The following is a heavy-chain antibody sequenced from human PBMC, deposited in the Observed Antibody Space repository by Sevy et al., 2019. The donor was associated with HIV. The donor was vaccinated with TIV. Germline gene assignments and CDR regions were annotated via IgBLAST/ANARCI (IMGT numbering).Heavy chain of an antibody. CDR2: ISSSGTSI. CDR1: GSTFSSYT. J-gene: IGHJ3*02. V-gene: IGHV3-48*02. Sequence: GGSLRLSCATSGSTFSSYTMNWVRQAPGKGLEWISYISSSGTSIYYADSVKGRFTISRDNAKDSLYLQMNSLRDEDTDVYYCARDWVAGGAFDIWGQGTMVTVSS. CDR3: ARDWVAGGAFDI. D-gene: IGHD1-26*01.